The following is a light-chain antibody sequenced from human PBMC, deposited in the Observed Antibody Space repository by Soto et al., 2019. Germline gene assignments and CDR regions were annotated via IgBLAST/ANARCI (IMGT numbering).Light chain of an antibody. CDR2: GAS. CDR1: QSVSSSY. CDR3: QQYGSSPH. V-gene: IGKV3-20*01. J-gene: IGKJ3*01. Sequence: EIVLTQSPGTLYLSPGERATLSCRASQSVSSSYLAWYQQKPGQAPRLLIYGASSRATGIPDRFSGSGSGTDFTLTISRLEPEDFAVYYCQQYGSSPHFGPGTKVDIK.